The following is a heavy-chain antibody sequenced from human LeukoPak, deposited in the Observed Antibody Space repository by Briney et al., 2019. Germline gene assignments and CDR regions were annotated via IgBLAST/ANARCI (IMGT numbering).Heavy chain of an antibody. Sequence: PGGSLRLSCEASGFTFSTYWMSWVRQAPGKGLEWVSAISGSGGSTYYADSVKGRFTISRDNSKNTLYLQMNSLRAEDTAVYYCAKDPLERSDHFDYWGQGTLVTVSS. CDR2: ISGSGGST. D-gene: IGHD1-1*01. V-gene: IGHV3-23*01. CDR3: AKDPLERSDHFDY. J-gene: IGHJ4*02. CDR1: GFTFSTYW.